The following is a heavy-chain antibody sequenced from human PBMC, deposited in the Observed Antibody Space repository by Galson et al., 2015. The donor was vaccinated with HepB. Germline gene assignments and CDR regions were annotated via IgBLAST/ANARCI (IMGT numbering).Heavy chain of an antibody. Sequence: SLRLSCAASGFTFSSYAITWVRQGPGKGLEWVSGISGTGGSTYYADSVRARFTISRDNSKNTLYLQMNSLSADDTAVYYCAKSSTGYYRGARGTWYFDLWGRGTLVTVSS. J-gene: IGHJ2*01. CDR1: GFTFSSYA. CDR3: AKSSTGYYRGARGTWYFDL. D-gene: IGHD3-22*01. V-gene: IGHV3-23*01. CDR2: ISGTGGST.